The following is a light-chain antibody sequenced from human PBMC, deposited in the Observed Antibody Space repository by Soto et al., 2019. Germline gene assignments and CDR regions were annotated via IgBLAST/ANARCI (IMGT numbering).Light chain of an antibody. Sequence: EIVLTQSPATLSLSPGERATLSCRASQSVAIYLAWYQQKPGQAPRLLIYDVSKRATGVPARFSGSGSGTDFTLAISSLEPEDFALYYCQQRSEWPLTFGGGTKVEI. CDR2: DVS. J-gene: IGKJ4*01. CDR3: QQRSEWPLT. V-gene: IGKV3-11*01. CDR1: QSVAIY.